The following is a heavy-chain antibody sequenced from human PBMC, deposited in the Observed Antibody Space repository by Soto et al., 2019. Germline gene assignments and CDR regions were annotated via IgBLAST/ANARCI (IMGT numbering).Heavy chain of an antibody. CDR1: GYSFTSYW. J-gene: IGHJ6*02. D-gene: IGHD3-3*02. V-gene: IGHV5-51*01. CDR2: IYPGDSDT. Sequence: GESLKISCKGSGYSFTSYWIGWVRQMPGKGLEWMGIIYPGDSDTRYSPSFQGQVTISADKSISTAYLQWSSLTASDTAIYYCASLIRHGSNHYYYNDMDVWGQGTTVTVSS. CDR3: ASLIRHGSNHYYYNDMDV.